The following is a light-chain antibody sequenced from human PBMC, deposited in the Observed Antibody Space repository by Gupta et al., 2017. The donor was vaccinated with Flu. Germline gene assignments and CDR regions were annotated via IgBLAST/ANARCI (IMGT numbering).Light chain of an antibody. CDR3: REWDTSIGAWV. CDR1: SSNIGINY. V-gene: IGLV1-51*01. CDR2: DNH. Sequence: SVLTQPPPVSAGPGQKVAIPCSGSSSNIGINYVSWYQLLPGTAPKLLMYDNHKRPSGIPDRFAGSKSGTSATLTITGLQAGDEAEYYCREWDTSIGAWVFGGGTKLTVL. J-gene: IGLJ3*02.